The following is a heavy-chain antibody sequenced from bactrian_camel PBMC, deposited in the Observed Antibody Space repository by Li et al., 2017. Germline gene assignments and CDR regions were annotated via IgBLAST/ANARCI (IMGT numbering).Heavy chain of an antibody. V-gene: IGHV3S40*01. D-gene: IGHD1*01. CDR2: ITSLPSLFRAA. CDR3: ATALGGNQMGFEYSSY. J-gene: IGHJ4*01. CDR1: GITFSRHD. Sequence: DVQLVESGGGLVQPGESLRLSCVASGITFSRHDMSWVRQAPGKEVEWVAGITSLPSLFRAASYADSVKGRFTISRDNAKDTLYLQMNSLKTEDTAVYYCATALGGNQMGFEYSSYWGQGTQVTVS.